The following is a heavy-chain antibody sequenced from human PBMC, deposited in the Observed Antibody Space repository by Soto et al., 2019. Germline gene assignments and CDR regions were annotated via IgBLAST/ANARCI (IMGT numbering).Heavy chain of an antibody. CDR2: IYYTGTT. CDR1: GGSIDSTNYY. CDR3: ARDQGYREFFNASHYYYHMDV. V-gene: IGHV4-30-4*01. Sequence: SETLSLTCSVSGGSIDSTNYYWTWIRQLPGKGPEWIGNIYYTGTTFYNPSLKSRLTISMDTSRNQFSLQLTSVTAAETAVYFCARDQGYREFFNASHYYYHMDVWGQGTTVAVYS. D-gene: IGHD2-15*01. J-gene: IGHJ6*01.